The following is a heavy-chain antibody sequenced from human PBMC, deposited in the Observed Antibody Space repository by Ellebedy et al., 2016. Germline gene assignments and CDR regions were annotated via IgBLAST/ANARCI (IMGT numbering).Heavy chain of an antibody. Sequence: GESLKISXAASGFTVSSNYMSWVRQAPGKGLEWVSVIYSGGSTYYADSVKGRFTISRDNSKNTLYLQMNSLRAEDTAVYYCARDSHPVGWFNPWGQGTLVTVSS. CDR1: GFTVSSNY. J-gene: IGHJ5*02. D-gene: IGHD3-3*01. CDR3: ARDSHPVGWFNP. CDR2: IYSGGST. V-gene: IGHV3-53*01.